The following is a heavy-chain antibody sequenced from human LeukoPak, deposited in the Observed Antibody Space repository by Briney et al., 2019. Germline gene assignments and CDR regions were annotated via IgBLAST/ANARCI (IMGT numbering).Heavy chain of an antibody. CDR3: ARSIAVAGTSESY. J-gene: IGHJ4*02. Sequence: ASVKVSCKASGYTFISYGISWVRQAPGQGLEWMGWISAYTGHTNYAQKFQGRVTMTRDTSISTAYMELSRLRSDDTAVYYCARSIAVAGTSESYWGQGTLVTVSS. V-gene: IGHV1-18*01. D-gene: IGHD6-19*01. CDR1: GYTFISYG. CDR2: ISAYTGHT.